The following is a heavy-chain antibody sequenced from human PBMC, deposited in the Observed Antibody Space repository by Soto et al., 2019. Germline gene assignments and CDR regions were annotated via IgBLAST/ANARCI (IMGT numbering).Heavy chain of an antibody. CDR3: GRRTYDGLDV. CDR2: IYHSGST. CDR1: GGSISTNW. D-gene: IGHD3-3*01. V-gene: IGHV4-4*02. J-gene: IGHJ6*02. Sequence: SETLSLTCTVSGGSISTNWWTWVRQPPGKGLEWIGEIYHSGSTNYNPSLKSRVTISVDKSKNQFSLKLSFVTAADTAVYYCGRRTYDGLDVWGQGTTVTVSS.